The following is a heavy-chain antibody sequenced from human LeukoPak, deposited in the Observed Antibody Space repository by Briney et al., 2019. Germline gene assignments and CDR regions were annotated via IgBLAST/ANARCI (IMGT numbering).Heavy chain of an antibody. CDR3: ARETGRRVFYDSSGYLHF. Sequence: GASVTVSCTASGYTFTGHFMHWVRQAPGQGLEWMGWINPNSGGTYYAQKFQGRVTMTRDTSISTAYMEMSRLRSDDTAVYYCARETGRRVFYDSSGYLHFWGQGTLIAVSS. V-gene: IGHV1-2*02. CDR1: GYTFTGHF. D-gene: IGHD3-22*01. J-gene: IGHJ4*02. CDR2: INPNSGGT.